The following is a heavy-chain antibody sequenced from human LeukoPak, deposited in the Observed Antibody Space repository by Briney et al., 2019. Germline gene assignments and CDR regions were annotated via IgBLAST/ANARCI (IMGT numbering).Heavy chain of an antibody. D-gene: IGHD3-10*01. CDR1: GYTFTGYY. V-gene: IGHV1-2*02. J-gene: IGHJ5*02. Sequence: ASVKVSYKASGYTFTGYYMHWVRQAPGQGLEWMGWINPNSGGTNYAQKFQGRVTMTRDTSISTAYMEPSRLRSDDTAVYYCARDSRLGVLSADPWGQGTLVTVSS. CDR3: ARDSRLGVLSADP. CDR2: INPNSGGT.